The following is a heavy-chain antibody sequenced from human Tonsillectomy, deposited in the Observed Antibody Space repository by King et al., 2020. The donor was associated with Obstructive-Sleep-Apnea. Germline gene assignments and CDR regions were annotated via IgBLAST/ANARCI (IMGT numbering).Heavy chain of an antibody. V-gene: IGHV5-51*01. CDR1: GYSFTSYW. J-gene: IGHJ6*02. Sequence: QLVQSGAEVKKPGESLKISCKGSGYSFTSYWIGWVRQMPGKGLEWMGIIYPGDSDTRYSPSFQGQVTISADKSISTAYLQWSSLKASDTAMYYCGRHVIGDGYSIQRGYYYYGMDVWGQGTTVTVSS. CDR3: GRHVIGDGYSIQRGYYYYGMDV. CDR2: IYPGDSDT. D-gene: IGHD5-24*01.